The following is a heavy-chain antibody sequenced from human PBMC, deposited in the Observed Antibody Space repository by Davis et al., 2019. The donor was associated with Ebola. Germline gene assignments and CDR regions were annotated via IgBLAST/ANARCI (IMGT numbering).Heavy chain of an antibody. CDR2: ISGAGYNT. CDR3: ATELTGNAFDV. J-gene: IGHJ3*01. D-gene: IGHD3-9*01. Sequence: GESLKISCEASGFTFRNYAMNWVRQGPGQGLEWVSGISGAGYNTYHADSVKGRFTISRDNSKNTLYLQMNSLSADDTAVYYCATELTGNAFDVWGRGTMVTVSS. CDR1: GFTFRNYA. V-gene: IGHV3-23*01.